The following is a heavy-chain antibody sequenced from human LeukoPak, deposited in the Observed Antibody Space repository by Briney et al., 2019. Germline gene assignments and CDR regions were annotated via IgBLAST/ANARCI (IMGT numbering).Heavy chain of an antibody. CDR2: ISGSGGST. J-gene: IGHJ4*02. CDR1: GFTFSSYA. CDR3: AKDRVDYYDSSGYPYYFDY. V-gene: IGHV3-23*01. D-gene: IGHD3-22*01. Sequence: QAGGSLRLSCAASGFTFSSYAMSWVRQAPGKGLEWVSAISGSGGSTYYADSVKGQFTISRDNSKNTLYLQMNSLRAEDTAVYYCAKDRVDYYDSSGYPYYFDYWGQGTLVTVSS.